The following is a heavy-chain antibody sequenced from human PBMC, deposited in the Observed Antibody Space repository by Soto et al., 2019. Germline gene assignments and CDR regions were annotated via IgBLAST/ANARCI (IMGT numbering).Heavy chain of an antibody. CDR2: VYYTGTT. CDR3: ARDLAAVPRAFDY. CDR1: GGSISSYF. D-gene: IGHD6-13*01. Sequence: QVQLQESGPGLLKPSETLSLTCTVSGGSISSYFYSWVRQPPGKGLEWIGSVYYTGTTDYNPSPKSRVTISVDTSKTQFSLNLRSVTAADTAVYYCARDLAAVPRAFDYWGRGTLVTVSS. J-gene: IGHJ4*02. V-gene: IGHV4-59*01.